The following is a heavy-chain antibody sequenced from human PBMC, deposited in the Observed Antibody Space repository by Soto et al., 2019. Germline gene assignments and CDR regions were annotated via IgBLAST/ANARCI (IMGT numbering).Heavy chain of an antibody. D-gene: IGHD2-2*01. V-gene: IGHV1-69*01. J-gene: IGHJ4*02. CDR1: GGSFTSYS. CDR3: ARDPRIYCTSSSCHSYFDS. CDR2: IIPVFGTT. Sequence: QVQLVQSGAEVKKPGSSLKLSCRASGGSFTSYSISWLRQAPGQGLEWMGGIIPVFGTTSYAQRSQGRVTITADESTSTAYLDLSSLISEDTAVYYCARDPRIYCTSSSCHSYFDSWGQGTLVTVSS.